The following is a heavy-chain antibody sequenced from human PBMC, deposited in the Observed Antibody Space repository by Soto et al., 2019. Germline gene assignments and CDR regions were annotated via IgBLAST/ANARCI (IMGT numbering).Heavy chain of an antibody. CDR2: ISGNGFST. V-gene: IGHV3-23*01. CDR3: AHPRGYGVFDAYDI. Sequence: GGSLRLSCAATGFTFSTYAMSWVRQAPGKGLEWVSAISGNGFSTYYADSVKGRFTISRDNSIDRLYMQMNSLRTEDTAVYYCAHPRGYGVFDAYDIWGQGAMVTV. J-gene: IGHJ3*02. D-gene: IGHD4-17*01. CDR1: GFTFSTYA.